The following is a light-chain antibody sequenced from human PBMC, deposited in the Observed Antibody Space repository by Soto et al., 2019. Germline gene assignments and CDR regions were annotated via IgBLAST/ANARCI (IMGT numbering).Light chain of an antibody. Sequence: EMVMTQSPATLSVSPGETATLSCRASQSVSGNLAWYQQKPGQAPRLLIYAASTRATGIPARFIGSGSGTEFTLTISSLQSEDFAVYYCQQYKNWPPITFGPGTKVDIK. CDR3: QQYKNWPPIT. V-gene: IGKV3-15*01. CDR1: QSVSGN. J-gene: IGKJ3*01. CDR2: AAS.